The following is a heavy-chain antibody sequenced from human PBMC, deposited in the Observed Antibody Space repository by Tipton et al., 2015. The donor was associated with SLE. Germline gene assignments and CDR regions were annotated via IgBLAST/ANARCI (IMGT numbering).Heavy chain of an antibody. CDR1: GFNFRNYW. D-gene: IGHD6-6*01. CDR3: SSPQHSASSSTHF. Sequence: GSLRLSCAASGFNFRNYWMNWVRQAPGKGLVWVARINNDGTATFFADFVKGRFTISRDNAKNTLYLNMSSLRVEDTAVYYCSSPQHSASSSTHFWGQGTLVTVSS. V-gene: IGHV3-74*01. CDR2: INNDGTAT. J-gene: IGHJ4*02.